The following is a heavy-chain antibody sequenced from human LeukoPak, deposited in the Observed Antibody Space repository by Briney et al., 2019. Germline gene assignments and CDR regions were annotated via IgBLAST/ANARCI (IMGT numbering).Heavy chain of an antibody. J-gene: IGHJ4*02. D-gene: IGHD3-22*01. V-gene: IGHV1-58*01. CDR1: GFTFTSSA. CDR2: IVVGSGDT. CDR3: AADLGPYYYDSSGYPVYYFDY. Sequence: SVKVSCKASGFTFTSSAVQWVRQARGQRLEWIGWIVVGSGDTNYAQKFQERVTITRDMSTSTVYMELSSLRSEDTAVYYCAADLGPYYYDSSGYPVYYFDYLGQGTLVTVSS.